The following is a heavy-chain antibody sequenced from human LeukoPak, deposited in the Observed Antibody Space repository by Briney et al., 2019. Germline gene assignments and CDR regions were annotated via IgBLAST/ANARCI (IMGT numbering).Heavy chain of an antibody. D-gene: IGHD4-17*01. CDR2: INHSGST. J-gene: IGHJ4*02. CDR1: GGSISSSSYY. Sequence: MSSETLSLTCTVSGGSISSSSYYWSWIRQPPGKGLEWIGEINHSGSTNYNPSLKSRVTISVDTSKNQFSLKLSSVTAADTAVYYCARGRGDYVRDWGQGTLVTVSS. V-gene: IGHV4-39*07. CDR3: ARGRGDYVRD.